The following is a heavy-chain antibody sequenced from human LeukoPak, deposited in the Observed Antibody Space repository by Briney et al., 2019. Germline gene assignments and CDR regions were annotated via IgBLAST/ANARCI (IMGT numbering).Heavy chain of an antibody. CDR1: GVSVSSNF. CDR2: ISSGGET. V-gene: IGHV3-66*01. CDR3: TRDPPAVSINTYA. D-gene: IGHD5-24*01. Sequence: GGSLRLSCAASGVSVSSNFMIGVRQAPGKGLEWVSLISSGGETSYADSVKGRFSIPRDNSKNTLYLQMNSLRVEDTAVYYCTRDPPAVSINTYAWGQGTLVTVSS. J-gene: IGHJ5*02.